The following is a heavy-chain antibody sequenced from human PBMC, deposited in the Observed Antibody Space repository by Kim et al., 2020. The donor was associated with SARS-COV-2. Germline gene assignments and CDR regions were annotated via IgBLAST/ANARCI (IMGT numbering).Heavy chain of an antibody. D-gene: IGHD2-2*01. J-gene: IGHJ6*02. Sequence: GGSLRLSCAASGFTFSSYGMHWVRQAPGKGLEWVAVISYDGSNKYYADSVKGRFTISRDNSKNTLYLQMNSLRAEDTAVYYCAKDRGTWGYCSSTSCPFVGGMDVWVQGTTVTVSS. CDR3: AKDRGTWGYCSSTSCPFVGGMDV. CDR1: GFTFSSYG. V-gene: IGHV3-30*18. CDR2: ISYDGSNK.